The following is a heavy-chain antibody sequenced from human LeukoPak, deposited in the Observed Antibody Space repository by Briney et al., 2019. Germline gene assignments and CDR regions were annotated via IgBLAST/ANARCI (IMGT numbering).Heavy chain of an antibody. CDR3: ARESPHYGYDILTGELAGFDY. J-gene: IGHJ4*02. Sequence: SQTLSLTCAISGDSVSSNSAAWNWIRQSPSRGLEWLGRTYYRSKWYNDYAVSVKSRITINPDTSKNQFSLQLNSVTPEDTAVYYCARESPHYGYDILTGELAGFDYWGQGTLVTVSS. CDR2: TYYRSKWYN. D-gene: IGHD3-9*01. CDR1: GDSVSSNSAA. V-gene: IGHV6-1*01.